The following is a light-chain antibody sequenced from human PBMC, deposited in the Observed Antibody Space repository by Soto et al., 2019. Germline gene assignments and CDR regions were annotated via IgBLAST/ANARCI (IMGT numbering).Light chain of an antibody. CDR3: HQYGKSPPIT. CDR2: GAS. Sequence: EIVLTQSPGTLSLSPGERATLSCRASQSVSSNYLAWYQQKPGQAPRLLIYGASNRATGIPDRFSGSGSGTDFTITINRLEPEDFAVYYCHQYGKSPPITFGPGTKVDVK. CDR1: QSVSSNY. J-gene: IGKJ3*01. V-gene: IGKV3-20*01.